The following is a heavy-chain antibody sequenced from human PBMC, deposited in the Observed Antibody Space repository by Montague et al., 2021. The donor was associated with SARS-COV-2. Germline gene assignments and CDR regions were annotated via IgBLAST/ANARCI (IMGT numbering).Heavy chain of an antibody. D-gene: IGHD2-15*01. CDR1: GFAFNSYG. Sequence: SLRLSCAASGFAFNSYGMNWVRQAPGKGPEWVSVIYSGGSKTFYADSVRGRFTISRDDSKNTVYLQLGSLRAEDTAVYYCVRARGSNCYCPSHWGQGTLVTVSS. J-gene: IGHJ4*02. V-gene: IGHV3-23*03. CDR3: VRARGSNCYCPSH. CDR2: IYSGGSKT.